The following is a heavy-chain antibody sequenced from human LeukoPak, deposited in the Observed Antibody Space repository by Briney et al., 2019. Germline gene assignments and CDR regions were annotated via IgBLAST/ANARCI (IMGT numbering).Heavy chain of an antibody. CDR3: AKSGGSYPFDY. Sequence: ASVKVSCKASGYTFTSYYMHWVRQVPGQGLEWMGIINPSGGSTSYAQKFQGRVTMTRDTSTSTVYMELSSLRSEDTAVYYCAKSGGSYPFDYWGQGTLVTVSS. V-gene: IGHV1-46*01. CDR1: GYTFTSYY. CDR2: INPSGGST. D-gene: IGHD1-26*01. J-gene: IGHJ4*02.